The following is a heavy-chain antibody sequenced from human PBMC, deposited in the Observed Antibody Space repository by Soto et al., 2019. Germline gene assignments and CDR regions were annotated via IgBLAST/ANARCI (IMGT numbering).Heavy chain of an antibody. V-gene: IGHV1-18*01. D-gene: IGHD3-22*01. Sequence: QVQLVQSGAEVRQPGASVKVSCRTSGYIFTTYGISCVRQAPGKGLEWMGWISAHSGDTHYVQKFQGRLTMTTDTSTNTVQRELRSLRADYAAVYYCATWDLDRSGYYPSTIWGQGTRVTVSS. J-gene: IGHJ3*02. CDR3: ATWDLDRSGYYPSTI. CDR2: ISAHSGDT. CDR1: GYIFTTYG.